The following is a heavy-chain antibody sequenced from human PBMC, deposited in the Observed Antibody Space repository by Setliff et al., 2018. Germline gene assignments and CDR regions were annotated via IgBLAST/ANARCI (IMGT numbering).Heavy chain of an antibody. Sequence: GGSLRLSCTASGFDFGVYGMSWIRQAPGKGLEWVSGLSWNGDDTGYADSVKGRFTISRDNAKNSLYLLMNSLRAEDTALYYCVRDKGSNYGDNWFDYWGQGTLVTVSS. V-gene: IGHV3-20*04. CDR3: VRDKGSNYGDNWFDY. CDR1: GFDFGVYG. J-gene: IGHJ4*02. D-gene: IGHD4-17*01. CDR2: LSWNGDDT.